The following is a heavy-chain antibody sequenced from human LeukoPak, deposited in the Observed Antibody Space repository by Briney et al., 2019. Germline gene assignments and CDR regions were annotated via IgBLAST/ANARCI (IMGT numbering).Heavy chain of an antibody. CDR3: AKDLPYDILTGLVDY. Sequence: GGSLRLSCAASGFIFSSYAMSWVRQAPGKGLEWVSAISGSGGSTYYADSVKGRFTISRDNSKNTLYLQMNSLRAEDTAVYYCAKDLPYDILTGLVDYWGQGTLVTVSS. CDR2: ISGSGGST. CDR1: GFIFSSYA. D-gene: IGHD3-9*01. J-gene: IGHJ4*02. V-gene: IGHV3-23*01.